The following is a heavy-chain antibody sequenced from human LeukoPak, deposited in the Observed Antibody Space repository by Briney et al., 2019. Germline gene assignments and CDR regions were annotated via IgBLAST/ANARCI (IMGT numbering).Heavy chain of an antibody. D-gene: IGHD3-10*01. V-gene: IGHV3-21*01. CDR1: GFTFSSYS. CDR2: IISSSSYI. CDR3: ARDLVVRGVIIGLFDY. Sequence: GGSLRLSCAASGFTFSSYSMNWVRQAPGKGLEWVSSIISSSSYIYYADSVKGRFTISRDNAKNSLYLQMNSLRAEDTAVYYCARDLVVRGVIIGLFDYWGQGTLVTVSS. J-gene: IGHJ4*02.